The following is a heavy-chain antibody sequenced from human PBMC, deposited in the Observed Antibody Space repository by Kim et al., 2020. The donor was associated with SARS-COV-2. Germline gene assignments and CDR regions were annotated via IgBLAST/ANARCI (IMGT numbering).Heavy chain of an antibody. CDR2: INTDTGNP. D-gene: IGHD2-2*01. Sequence: ASVKVSCKASGYNFTDHGMTWVRQAPGQGLEWMGWINTDTGNPTYAQGFTGRYVFSLDTSVSTAYLQISSLKAEDSGLYYCARDLVVPAAIDSWGQGTLV. CDR3: ARDLVVPAAIDS. V-gene: IGHV7-4-1*02. J-gene: IGHJ4*02. CDR1: GYNFTDHG.